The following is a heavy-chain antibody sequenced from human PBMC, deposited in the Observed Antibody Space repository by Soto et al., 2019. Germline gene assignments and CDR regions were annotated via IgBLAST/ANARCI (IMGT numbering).Heavy chain of an antibody. CDR2: INHSGST. CDR1: GGSFSSFY. D-gene: IGHD1-26*01. Sequence: SETLSLTCAVYGGSFSSFYWSWIRQPPGKGLEWIGEINHSGSTNYNPSLKSRVTLSVDTSKNQFSLKLSSVTAADTAVYYCARRPKRGVGATRTDYWGQRTLVTVSS. J-gene: IGHJ4*02. V-gene: IGHV4-34*01. CDR3: ARRPKRGVGATRTDY.